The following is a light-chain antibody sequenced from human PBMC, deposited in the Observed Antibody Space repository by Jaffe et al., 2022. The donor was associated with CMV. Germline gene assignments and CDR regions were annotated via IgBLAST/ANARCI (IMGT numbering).Light chain of an antibody. V-gene: IGKV2-28*01. J-gene: IGKJ1*01. Sequence: DIVMTQSPLSLPVTPGEPASISCRSSQSLLHSNGYNYVDWYLQKPGQSPQLLIYLGSNRASGVPDRFSGSGSGTDFTLKISRVEAEDVGVYYCMQPLQPVWTFGQGTKVEIK. CDR2: LGS. CDR3: MQPLQPVWT. CDR1: QSLLHSNGYNY.